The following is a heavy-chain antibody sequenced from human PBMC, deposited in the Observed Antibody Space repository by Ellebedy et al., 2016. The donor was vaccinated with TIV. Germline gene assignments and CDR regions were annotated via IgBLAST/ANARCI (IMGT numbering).Heavy chain of an antibody. Sequence: GESLKISCAASGFTFSSYAMSWVRPAPGKGLEWVSTISNTGGRTYYADSVEGRFTISRDNSKKTLYLQMTSLSAEDTAVKYCSKGRGGGSDSSAPRYYFDYWGLGTLVTVSS. CDR3: SKGRGGGSDSSAPRYYFDY. J-gene: IGHJ4*02. CDR2: ISNTGGRT. D-gene: IGHD3-22*01. V-gene: IGHV3-23*01. CDR1: GFTFSSYA.